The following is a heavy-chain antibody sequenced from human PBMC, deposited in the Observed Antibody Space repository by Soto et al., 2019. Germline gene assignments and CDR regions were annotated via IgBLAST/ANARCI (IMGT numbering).Heavy chain of an antibody. D-gene: IGHD1-1*01. V-gene: IGHV4-4*02. CDR3: ARTSTSGTRFDY. CDR2: VYHSGST. CDR1: GGSISTSNW. Sequence: QVQLQESGPGLVKPSGTLSLTCAVSGGSISTSNWWRWVRQPPGKGLEWIGEVYHSGSTNYNPSFKSRVAMSVDKSKDQFSRKLNSVTAADTALYYCARTSTSGTRFDYWGQGSLVTVSS. J-gene: IGHJ4*02.